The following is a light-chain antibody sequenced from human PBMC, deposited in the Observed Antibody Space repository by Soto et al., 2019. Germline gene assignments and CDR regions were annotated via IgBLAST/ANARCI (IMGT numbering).Light chain of an antibody. CDR1: QSISSY. CDR2: AAS. CDR3: QQSYSTPWT. Sequence: DIQMTQSPSSLSASVGDRVTITCRASQSISSYLNWYQQKPGKAPKLLIYAASSLQSGVPSRFSGSGSGTDFTLTISSLQPEDFETYYCQQSYSTPWTFGGGTKVDIK. V-gene: IGKV1-39*01. J-gene: IGKJ4*01.